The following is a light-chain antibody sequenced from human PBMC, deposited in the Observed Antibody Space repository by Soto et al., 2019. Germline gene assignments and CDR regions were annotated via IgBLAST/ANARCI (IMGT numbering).Light chain of an antibody. V-gene: IGLV2-14*03. CDR2: DVS. J-gene: IGLJ2*01. CDR1: SSDIGRYNY. CDR3: GSYTSSDTMI. Sequence: QSALTQPASVSGSPGQSITISCTGTSSDIGRYNYVSWYQHSPGKAPKLIIYDVSDRPSGVSNRFSGSKSGTTASLTISGLQAEDEADYYCGSYTSSDTMIFGGGTKVTV.